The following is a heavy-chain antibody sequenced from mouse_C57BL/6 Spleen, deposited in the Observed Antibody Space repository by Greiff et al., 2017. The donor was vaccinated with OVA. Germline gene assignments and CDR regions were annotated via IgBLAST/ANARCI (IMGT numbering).Heavy chain of an antibody. V-gene: IGHV1-42*01. Sequence: EVQLQQSGPELVKPGASVKISCKASGYSFTGYYMNWVKQSPEKSLEWIGEINPSTGGTTYNQKFKAKATLTVDKSSSTAYMQLKSLTSEDSAVYYCARRETNAMDYWGQGTSVTVSS. J-gene: IGHJ4*01. CDR1: GYSFTGYY. CDR3: ARRETNAMDY. CDR2: INPSTGGT.